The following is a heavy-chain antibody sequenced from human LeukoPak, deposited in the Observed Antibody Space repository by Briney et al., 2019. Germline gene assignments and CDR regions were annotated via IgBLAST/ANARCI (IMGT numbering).Heavy chain of an antibody. CDR3: ARAPQSGY. CDR2: ISSSSTI. Sequence: ETLSLTCTVSGGSISTGGYYWSWLRQAPGKGLEWVSYISSSSTIYYADSVKGRFTISRDNAKNSLYLQMNSLRAEDTAVYYCARAPQSGYWGQGTLVTVSS. D-gene: IGHD6-25*01. J-gene: IGHJ4*02. CDR1: GGSISTGGYY. V-gene: IGHV3-69-1*01.